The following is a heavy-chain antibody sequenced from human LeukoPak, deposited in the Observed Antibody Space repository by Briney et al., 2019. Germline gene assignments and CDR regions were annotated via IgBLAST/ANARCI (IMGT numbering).Heavy chain of an antibody. CDR2: ISWNSGSI. CDR1: GFTFDDYA. D-gene: IGHD3-10*01. V-gene: IGHV3-9*01. CDR3: TTDNVGGSGSYYNVNDAFDI. Sequence: PGGSLRLSCAASGFTFDDYAMHWVRQAPGKGLEWVSGISWNSGSIGYADSVKGRFTISRDNAKNSLYLQMNSLRAEDTALYYCTTDNVGGSGSYYNVNDAFDIWGQGTMVTVSS. J-gene: IGHJ3*02.